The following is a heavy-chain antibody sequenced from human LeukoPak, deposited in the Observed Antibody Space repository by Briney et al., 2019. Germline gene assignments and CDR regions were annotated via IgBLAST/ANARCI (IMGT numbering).Heavy chain of an antibody. CDR3: ARGKVGVDWYFDF. CDR1: GYTFTGFY. V-gene: IGHV1-2*02. D-gene: IGHD2-15*01. J-gene: IGHJ2*01. CDR2: IKPNTGDT. Sequence: ASVKVSCKATGYTFTGFYLHWVRQAPGQGLEWMGWIKPNTGDTKYAQRCQGRVTMTRDTSMSTAYMELSNLRSDDTAVYYCARGKVGVDWYFDFWGRGTLVSVSS.